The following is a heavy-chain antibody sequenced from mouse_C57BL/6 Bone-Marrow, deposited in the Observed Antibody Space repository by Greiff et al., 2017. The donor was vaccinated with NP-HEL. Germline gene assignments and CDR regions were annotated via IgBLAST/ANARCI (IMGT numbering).Heavy chain of an antibody. CDR1: GYTFTSYW. D-gene: IGHD2-5*01. V-gene: IGHV1-7*01. J-gene: IGHJ2*01. CDR2: INPSSGYT. CDR3: ARCYSNYDY. Sequence: QVQLQQSGAELAKPGASVKLSCKASGYTFTSYWMHWVKQRPGQGLEWIGYINPSSGYTKYNQKFKDKATLTADESSSTAYMQLSSLTYEDSAVYYCARCYSNYDYWGQGTTLTVSS.